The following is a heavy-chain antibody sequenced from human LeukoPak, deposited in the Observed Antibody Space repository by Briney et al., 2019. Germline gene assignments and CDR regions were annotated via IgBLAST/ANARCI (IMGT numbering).Heavy chain of an antibody. CDR3: ATLSYFYGMDF. J-gene: IGHJ6*02. CDR2: ISYDGSNK. CDR1: GFTFSSYA. V-gene: IGHV3-30-3*01. Sequence: GGSLRLSCAASGFTFSSYAMHWVRQAPGKGLEWVAVISYDGSNKYYADSVKGRFTISRDNSKNTLYLQMNSLRAEDTAVYYCATLSYFYGMDFWGQGTTVTVSS.